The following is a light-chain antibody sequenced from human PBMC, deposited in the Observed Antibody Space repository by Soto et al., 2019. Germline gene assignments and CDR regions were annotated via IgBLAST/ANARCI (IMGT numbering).Light chain of an antibody. J-gene: IGKJ2*01. CDR1: RSVLYSSNSKNY. CDR3: QQHYTTPYT. CDR2: WAS. V-gene: IGKV4-1*01. Sequence: DIVMTQSPDSLAVSLGERATINCKSSRSVLYSSNSKNYLAWYQQKPGQPPKLLIYWASTRESGVPDRFSGSGSGTDFPLTISSLQAEDVAVYYCQQHYTTPYTFGQGTKLEIK.